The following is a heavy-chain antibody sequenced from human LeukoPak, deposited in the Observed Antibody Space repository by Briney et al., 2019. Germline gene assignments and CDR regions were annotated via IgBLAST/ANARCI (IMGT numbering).Heavy chain of an antibody. V-gene: IGHV4-59*08. D-gene: IGHD6-13*01. CDR2: IYYSGST. CDR1: GGSISSYY. CDR3: ARQVLAAAGIFDY. J-gene: IGHJ4*02. Sequence: SETLSLTCTVSGGSISSYYWGWIRQPPGKGLEWIGYIYYSGSTNYNPSLKSRVTISVDTSKNQFSLKLSSVTAADTAVYYCARQVLAAAGIFDYWGQGTLVTVSS.